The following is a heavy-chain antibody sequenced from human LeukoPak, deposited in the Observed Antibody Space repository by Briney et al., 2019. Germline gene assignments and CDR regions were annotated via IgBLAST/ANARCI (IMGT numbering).Heavy chain of an antibody. CDR2: INHSGST. CDR3: ARARNYYGSGSYYKPVFDY. J-gene: IGHJ4*02. Sequence: PSETLSLTCAVYGGSFSGYYWSWIRQPPGKGLEWIGEINHSGSTNYNPSLKGRVTISVDTSKNQFSLKLSSVTAADTAVYYCARARNYYGSGSYYKPVFDYWGQGTLVTVSS. CDR1: GGSFSGYY. V-gene: IGHV4-34*01. D-gene: IGHD3-10*01.